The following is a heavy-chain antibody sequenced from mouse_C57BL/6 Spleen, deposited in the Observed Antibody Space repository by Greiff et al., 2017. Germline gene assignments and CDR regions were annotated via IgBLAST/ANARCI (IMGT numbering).Heavy chain of an antibody. Sequence: QVQLQQSGAELVKPGASVKLSCKASGYTFTEYTIHWVKQRSGQGLEWIGWFYPGSGSIKYNEKFRDKATLTADKSSSTVYMELSRLTSEDSAVYFCARHESPDYDYDEAWFAYWGQGTLVTVSA. CDR1: GYTFTEYT. V-gene: IGHV1-62-2*01. J-gene: IGHJ3*01. CDR2: FYPGSGSI. D-gene: IGHD2-4*01. CDR3: ARHESPDYDYDEAWFAY.